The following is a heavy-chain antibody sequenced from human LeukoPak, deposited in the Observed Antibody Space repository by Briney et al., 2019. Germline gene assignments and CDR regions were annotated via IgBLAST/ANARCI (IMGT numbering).Heavy chain of an antibody. J-gene: IGHJ5*02. CDR3: ARVGGIRRDGYNLEFDP. CDR2: IRSDASYT. V-gene: IGHV3-21*01. CDR1: GFTLSSYT. D-gene: IGHD5-24*01. Sequence: GGSLRLSCAASGFTLSSYTMNWVRQAPGKGLEWVSSIRSDASYTDYADLVKGRFTISRDNAKNSLYLQMNSLRAEDTAVYYCARVGGIRRDGYNLEFDPWGQGTLVTVSS.